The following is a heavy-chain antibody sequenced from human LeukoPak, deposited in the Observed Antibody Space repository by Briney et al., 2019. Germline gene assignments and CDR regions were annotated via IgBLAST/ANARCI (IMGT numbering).Heavy chain of an antibody. D-gene: IGHD3-22*01. J-gene: IGHJ4*02. V-gene: IGHV4-34*01. CDR2: INHGGST. Sequence: SETLSLTCAVYGGSLSAYYWTWIRQPPGKGLEWIGEINHGGSTNYNPSLKSRVTISVDTSKNQFSLKLSSVTAADTAVYYCARGGGYFYDSSGYRRVYYFDYWGQGTLVTVSS. CDR1: GGSLSAYY. CDR3: ARGGGYFYDSSGYRRVYYFDY.